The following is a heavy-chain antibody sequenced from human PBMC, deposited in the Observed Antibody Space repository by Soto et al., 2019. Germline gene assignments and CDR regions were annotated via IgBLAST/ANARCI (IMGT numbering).Heavy chain of an antibody. Sequence: PGGSLRLSCSASGFTFSDENMSWVRQVPGKGLGWASGISGGGSYIFYADSVQGRFSISRDNPKNSLFLEMNSLRVEDTAVYYCARDSDCHSTSCFFPPHVWGQGTTVTVSS. CDR3: ARDSDCHSTSCFFPPHV. J-gene: IGHJ6*02. V-gene: IGHV3-21*06. CDR1: GFTFSDEN. CDR2: ISGGGSYI. D-gene: IGHD2-2*01.